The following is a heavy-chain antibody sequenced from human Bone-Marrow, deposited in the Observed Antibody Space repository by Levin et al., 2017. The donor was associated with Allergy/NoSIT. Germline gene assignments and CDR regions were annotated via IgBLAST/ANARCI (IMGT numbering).Heavy chain of an antibody. CDR3: AGMAATVTTIDY. V-gene: IGHV4-59*08. Sequence: SETLSLTCTVSGGSISSYYWSWIRQPPGKGLEWIGYIYYSGSTNYNPSLKSRVTISVDTSKNQFSLKLSSVTAADTAVYYCAGMAATVTTIDYWGQGTLVTVSS. CDR1: GGSISSYY. D-gene: IGHD4-17*01. CDR2: IYYSGST. J-gene: IGHJ4*02.